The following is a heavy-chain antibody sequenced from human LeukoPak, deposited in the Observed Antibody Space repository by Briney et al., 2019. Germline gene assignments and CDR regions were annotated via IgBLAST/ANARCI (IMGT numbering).Heavy chain of an antibody. CDR1: GGTFSSYA. CDR2: IIPIFGTA. D-gene: IGHD6-13*01. Sequence: SVKVSCKASGGTFSSYAISWVRQAPGQGLEWMGGIIPIFGTANYAQKFQGRVTITADKSTSTAYMELSSLRSEDTAVYYCARSWYSSSGYNWFDPWGQGTLVTVSS. V-gene: IGHV1-69*06. J-gene: IGHJ5*02. CDR3: ARSWYSSSGYNWFDP.